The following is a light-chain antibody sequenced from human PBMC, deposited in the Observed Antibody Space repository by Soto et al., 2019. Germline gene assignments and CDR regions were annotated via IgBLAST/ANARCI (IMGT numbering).Light chain of an antibody. CDR1: SSNIGSHY. CDR3: AAWDDSLSGLVV. CDR2: RNN. Sequence: QPVLTQPPSASGTPGQRVTISCSGSSSNIGSHYVYWYQQLPGTAPKLLIYRNNQRPSGVPDRFSGSKSGTSASLAISGLRSEDEADYYCAAWDDSLSGLVVFGGGTKVTVL. J-gene: IGLJ2*01. V-gene: IGLV1-47*01.